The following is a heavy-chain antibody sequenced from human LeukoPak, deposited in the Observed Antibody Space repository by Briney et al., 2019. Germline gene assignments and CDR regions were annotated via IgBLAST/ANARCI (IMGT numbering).Heavy chain of an antibody. Sequence: GGSLRLSCAASGFTFSSYAMSWVRQAPGKGLERVSFISSSSITIYYADSVKGRFTISRDNAEKSLYLQMNSLRAEDTAVYYCARDRGGSYSAIDYWGQGTLVTVSS. CDR2: ISSSSITI. D-gene: IGHD2-15*01. CDR1: GFTFSSYA. J-gene: IGHJ4*02. CDR3: ARDRGGSYSAIDY. V-gene: IGHV3-48*04.